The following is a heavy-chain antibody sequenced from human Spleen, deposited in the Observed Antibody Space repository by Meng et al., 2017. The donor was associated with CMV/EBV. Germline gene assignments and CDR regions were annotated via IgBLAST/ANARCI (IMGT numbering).Heavy chain of an antibody. Sequence: QVQLQQVGAGLLQPSETLSLTCAVYGGSFSGYYWSWIRQPPGKGLEWIGEINHSGSTNYNPSLKSRVTISVDTSKNQFSLKLSSVTAADTAVYYCASVPIYYGSGSDDYWGQGTLVTVSS. CDR2: INHSGST. D-gene: IGHD3-10*01. J-gene: IGHJ4*02. CDR1: GGSFSGYY. V-gene: IGHV4-34*01. CDR3: ASVPIYYGSGSDDY.